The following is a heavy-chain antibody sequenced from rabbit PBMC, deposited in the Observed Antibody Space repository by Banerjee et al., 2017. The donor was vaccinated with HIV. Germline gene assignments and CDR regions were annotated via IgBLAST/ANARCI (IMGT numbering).Heavy chain of an antibody. D-gene: IGHD4-2*01. Sequence: QEQLVESGGDLVKPEGSLTLTCKASGFDFSSYYWLCWVRQAPGKGLEWIACIGAGSTYYATWAKGRFTISKTSSTTVTLQMTSLTAADTATYFCARDAGYAGSNLWGPGTLVTDS. CDR3: ARDAGYAGSNL. V-gene: IGHV1S45*01. CDR2: IGAGST. CDR1: GFDFSSYYW. J-gene: IGHJ4*01.